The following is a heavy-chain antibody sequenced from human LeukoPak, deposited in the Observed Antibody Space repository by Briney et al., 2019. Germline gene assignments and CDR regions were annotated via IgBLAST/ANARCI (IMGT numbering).Heavy chain of an antibody. J-gene: IGHJ4*02. Sequence: KSGGSLRLSCAASGFTSSSYSMNWVRQAPGKGLEWVSSISSSSSYIYYADSVKGRFTISRDNAKNSLYLQMNSLRAEDTAVYYCASSYGRGYYSDYWGQGTLVTVSS. V-gene: IGHV3-21*01. D-gene: IGHD3-22*01. CDR2: ISSSSSYI. CDR3: ASSYGRGYYSDY. CDR1: GFTSSSYS.